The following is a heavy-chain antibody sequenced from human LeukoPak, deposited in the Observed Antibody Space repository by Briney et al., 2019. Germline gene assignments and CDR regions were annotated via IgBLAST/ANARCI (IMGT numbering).Heavy chain of an antibody. Sequence: SETLSLTCTVSGGSISSGDYYWSWIRQPPGKGLEWIGYIYYSGSTYYNPSLKSRVTISVDTSKNQFSLKLSSVTAADTAMYYCAREGGYSLVRGVDYWGQGTLVTVSS. D-gene: IGHD5-18*01. V-gene: IGHV4-30-4*01. CDR3: AREGGYSLVRGVDY. CDR2: IYYSGST. J-gene: IGHJ4*02. CDR1: GGSISSGDYY.